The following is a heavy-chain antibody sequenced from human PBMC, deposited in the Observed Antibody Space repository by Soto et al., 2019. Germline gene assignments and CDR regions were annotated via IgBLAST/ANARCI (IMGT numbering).Heavy chain of an antibody. Sequence: ASETLSLTCTVSGGSISSSSYYWGWIRQPPGKGLEWIGSIYYSGSTYYNPSLKSRVTISVDTSKNQFSLKLSSVTAADTAVYYCARRRYFDWFQTIKDGAFDIWGQGTMVTVSS. D-gene: IGHD3-9*01. CDR1: GGSISSSSYY. CDR2: IYYSGST. J-gene: IGHJ3*02. CDR3: ARRRYFDWFQTIKDGAFDI. V-gene: IGHV4-39*01.